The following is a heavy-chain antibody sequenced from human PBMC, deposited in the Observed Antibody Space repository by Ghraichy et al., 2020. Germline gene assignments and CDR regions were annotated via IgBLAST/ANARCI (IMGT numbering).Heavy chain of an antibody. Sequence: SETLSLTCTVSGGSISSYYWSWIRQPPGKGLEWIGYIYYSGSTNYNPSLKSRVTISVDTSKNQFSLKLSSVTAADTAVYYCARDRGYYGSVWFDYWGQGTLVTVSS. J-gene: IGHJ4*02. CDR2: IYYSGST. D-gene: IGHD3-10*01. CDR3: ARDRGYYGSVWFDY. CDR1: GGSISSYY. V-gene: IGHV4-59*01.